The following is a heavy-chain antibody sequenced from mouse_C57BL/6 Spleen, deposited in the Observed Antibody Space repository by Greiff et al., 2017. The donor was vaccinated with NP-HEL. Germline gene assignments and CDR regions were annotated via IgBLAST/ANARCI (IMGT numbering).Heavy chain of an antibody. D-gene: IGHD2-10*02. CDR3: ARAGGMSPDYFDY. V-gene: IGHV1-52*01. Sequence: VQLQQPGAELVRPGSSVKLSCKASGYTFTGYWMHWVKQRPEQGLEWIGNIDPSDSETQYNQKFKDKATLTVDKSSSTAYMQLSSLTSEESAVFYGARAGGMSPDYFDYWGQGTTLTVSS. J-gene: IGHJ2*01. CDR2: IDPSDSET. CDR1: GYTFTGYW.